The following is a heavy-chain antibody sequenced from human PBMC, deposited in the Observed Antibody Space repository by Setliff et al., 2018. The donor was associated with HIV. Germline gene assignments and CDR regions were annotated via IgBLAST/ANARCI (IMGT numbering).Heavy chain of an antibody. Sequence: PSETLSLTCTVSGGSISGYYWSWIRQPPGKGLEWIGQIHTTGSTNYNPSLKSRVTISMDTSKNQFSLNLNSVTATDTAVYYCAKRTFGSGRLDPWGQGTLVTVSS. CDR1: GGSISGYY. V-gene: IGHV4-4*09. D-gene: IGHD3-16*01. CDR2: IHTTGST. CDR3: AKRTFGSGRLDP. J-gene: IGHJ5*02.